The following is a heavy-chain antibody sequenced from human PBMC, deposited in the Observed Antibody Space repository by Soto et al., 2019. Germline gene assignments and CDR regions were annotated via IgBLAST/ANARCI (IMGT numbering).Heavy chain of an antibody. J-gene: IGHJ5*02. Sequence: QVQLQESGPGLVKPSETLSLTCTVSGGSVSSGSYYWSWIRQHPGKGLEWIGYIYYSGSTNYTPSIKSRVQLSVDTSKRQFSLKLSSVTDADTAVYYCARYGLEWLRNWFEPWGQGALVNVS. CDR1: GGSVSSGSYY. D-gene: IGHD3-3*01. CDR2: IYYSGST. CDR3: ARYGLEWLRNWFEP. V-gene: IGHV4-61*01.